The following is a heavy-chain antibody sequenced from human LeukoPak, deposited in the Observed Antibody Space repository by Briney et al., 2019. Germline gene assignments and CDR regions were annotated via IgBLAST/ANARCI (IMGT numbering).Heavy chain of an antibody. V-gene: IGHV4-39*01. J-gene: IGHJ4*02. Sequence: SETLSLTCTVSGGSISSSSYYWGWIRQPPGEGLEWIGSIYYSGSTYYNPSLKSRVTISVDTSKNQFSLKLSSVTAADTAVYYCASRITIFGVVKYFDYWGQGTLVTVSS. CDR1: GGSISSSSYY. D-gene: IGHD3-3*01. CDR3: ASRITIFGVVKYFDY. CDR2: IYYSGST.